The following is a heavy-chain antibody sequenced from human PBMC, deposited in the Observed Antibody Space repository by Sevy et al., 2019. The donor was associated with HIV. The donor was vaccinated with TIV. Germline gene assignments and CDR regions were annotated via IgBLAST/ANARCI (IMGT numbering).Heavy chain of an antibody. J-gene: IGHJ6*02. CDR1: GFTFSSYS. D-gene: IGHD2-8*01. CDR2: ISSSSSTI. Sequence: GESLKISCAASGFTFSSYSMNWVRQAPGKGLEWVSYISSSSSTIYYADSVKGRFTISRDNAKNSLYLQMNSLRDEATAVYYCAREGGNIVLMVYAKQKYYYGMDVWGQGTTVTVSS. CDR3: AREGGNIVLMVYAKQKYYYGMDV. V-gene: IGHV3-48*02.